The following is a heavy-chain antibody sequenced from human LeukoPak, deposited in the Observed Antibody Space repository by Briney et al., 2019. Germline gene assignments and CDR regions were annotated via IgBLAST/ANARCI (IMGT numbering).Heavy chain of an antibody. J-gene: IGHJ4*02. CDR1: GFTFSSYG. Sequence: PGGSLRLSCAASGFTFSSYGMHWVRQAPGKGLEWVSVIYSGGSTYYADSVKGRFTISRDNSKNTLYLQMNSLRAEDTAVYYCARGPIVGGDDYWGQGTLVTVSS. CDR2: IYSGGST. V-gene: IGHV3-53*01. CDR3: ARGPIVGGDDY. D-gene: IGHD1-26*01.